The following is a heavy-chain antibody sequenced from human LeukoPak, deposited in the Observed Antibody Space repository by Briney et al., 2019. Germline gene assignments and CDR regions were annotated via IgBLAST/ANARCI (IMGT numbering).Heavy chain of an antibody. J-gene: IGHJ4*02. D-gene: IGHD6-19*01. CDR1: GYTFTGYY. Sequence: ASVKVSCKASGYTFTGYYMHWVRQAPGQGLEWMGWINPNSGGTNYAQKLQGRVTMTRDTSISTVYVELSRLRSDDTAVYYCARDVLSSGWYNYWGQGTLVTVSS. CDR3: ARDVLSSGWYNY. V-gene: IGHV1-2*02. CDR2: INPNSGGT.